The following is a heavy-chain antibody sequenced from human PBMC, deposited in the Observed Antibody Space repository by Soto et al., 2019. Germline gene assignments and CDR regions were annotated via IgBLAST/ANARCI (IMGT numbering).Heavy chain of an antibody. CDR3: ATVILVRGGRVFDP. CDR1: GGSISSGGYY. Sequence: SETLSLTCTVSGGSISSGGYYWSWIRQHPGKGLEWIGYIYYSGSTYYNPSLKSRVTISVDTSKNQFSLKLSSVTAADTAVYYCATVILVRGGRVFDPWGQGTLVTVSS. D-gene: IGHD3-10*01. J-gene: IGHJ5*02. V-gene: IGHV4-31*03. CDR2: IYYSGST.